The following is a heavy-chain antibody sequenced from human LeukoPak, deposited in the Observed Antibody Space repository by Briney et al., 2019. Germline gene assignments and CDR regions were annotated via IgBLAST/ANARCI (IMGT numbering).Heavy chain of an antibody. CDR2: ISGSGDST. Sequence: GGSLTLYWAFSGFNINSYAMSWVRQPPDHGLDWVSAISGSGDSTYYADSVKGRFTISRDNSKNTLYLQMNSLRAEDTAVYYCAKSSSSPRLFDYWGQGTLVTVSS. V-gene: IGHV3-23*01. CDR1: GFNINSYA. D-gene: IGHD6-6*01. CDR3: AKSSSSPRLFDY. J-gene: IGHJ4*02.